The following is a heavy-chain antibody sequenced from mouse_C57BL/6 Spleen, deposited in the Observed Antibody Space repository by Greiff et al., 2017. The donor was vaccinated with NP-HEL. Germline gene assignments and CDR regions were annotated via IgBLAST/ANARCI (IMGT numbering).Heavy chain of an antibody. Sequence: QVQLKQPGAELVMPGASVKLSCKASGYTFTSYWMHWVKQRPGQGLEWIGEIYPSDSYTNYNQKFKGKSTLTVDKSSSTAYMQLSSLTSEDSAVYYCARRGPGSSYDYWGQGTTLTVSS. CDR3: ARRGPGSSYDY. CDR1: GYTFTSYW. V-gene: IGHV1-69*01. D-gene: IGHD1-1*01. J-gene: IGHJ2*01. CDR2: IYPSDSYT.